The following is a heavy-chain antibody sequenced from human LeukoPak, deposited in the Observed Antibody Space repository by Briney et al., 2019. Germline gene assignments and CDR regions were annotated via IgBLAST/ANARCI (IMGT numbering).Heavy chain of an antibody. Sequence: PSETLSLTCTVSGGSISTYYWSWVRQPPGKGLEWIGYISYSGSTNYNPSLKSRVTISVDTSKNQFSLKLSSVTAADTAVYYCARQGFYGPLDYWGQGTLVAVSS. CDR2: ISYSGST. J-gene: IGHJ4*02. D-gene: IGHD2/OR15-2a*01. V-gene: IGHV4-59*08. CDR1: GGSISTYY. CDR3: ARQGFYGPLDY.